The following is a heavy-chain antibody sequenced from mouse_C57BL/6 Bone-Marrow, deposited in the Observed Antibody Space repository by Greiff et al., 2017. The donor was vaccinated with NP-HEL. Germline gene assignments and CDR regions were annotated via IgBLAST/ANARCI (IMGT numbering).Heavy chain of an antibody. CDR2: INPSTGGT. J-gene: IGHJ2*01. CDR3: ARGLWLRRDY. CDR1: GYSFTGYY. V-gene: IGHV1-42*01. D-gene: IGHD2-2*01. Sequence: EVQLQQSGPELVKPGASVKISCKASGYSFTGYYMNWVKQSPEKSLEWIGEINPSTGGTTYNQKFKATATLTVDKSSSTAYMQLKSLTSEDSAVYYCARGLWLRRDYWGQGTTLTVSS.